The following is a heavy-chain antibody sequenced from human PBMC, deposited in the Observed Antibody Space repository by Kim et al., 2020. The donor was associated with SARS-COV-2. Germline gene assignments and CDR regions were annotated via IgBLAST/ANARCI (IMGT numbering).Heavy chain of an antibody. CDR2: IKSKTDGGTT. CDR3: TTLVRGAVASY. V-gene: IGHV3-15*01. D-gene: IGHD3-10*01. Sequence: GGSLRLSCAASGFTFSNAWMSWVRQAPGKGLEWVGRIKSKTDGGTTDYAAPEKGRFTIPRDDSKNTLYLQMNSLKTEDTAVYYCTTLVRGAVASYWGQGTLVTVSS. J-gene: IGHJ4*02. CDR1: GFTFSNAW.